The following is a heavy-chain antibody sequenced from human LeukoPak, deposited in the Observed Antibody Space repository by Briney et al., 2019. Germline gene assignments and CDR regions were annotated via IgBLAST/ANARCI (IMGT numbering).Heavy chain of an antibody. CDR3: ASTDSSGYYSYYYDY. V-gene: IGHV4-38-2*01. D-gene: IGHD3-22*01. CDR1: GYSISSGYY. Sequence: PSETLSLTCAVSGYSISSGYYWGWIRQPPGKGLDWIASIYHSGNTYYNPSLKSRVTISVDTSKNQFSLKLSSVTAADTAVYYCASTDSSGYYSYYYDYWGQGTLVTVSS. CDR2: IYHSGNT. J-gene: IGHJ4*02.